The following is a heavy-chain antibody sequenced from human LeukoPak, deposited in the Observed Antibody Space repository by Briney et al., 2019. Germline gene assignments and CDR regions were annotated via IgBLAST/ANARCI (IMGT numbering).Heavy chain of an antibody. Sequence: PGGSLRLSCAASGFTFSSYWMNWVRQAPGKGLEWVANKKQDGSEKDYVDSVKGRFTISRDNAKNSLYLQMNSLRAEDTAIYYCARVPSIAADGRYFQHWGQGTLVTVSS. J-gene: IGHJ1*01. CDR3: ARVPSIAADGRYFQH. CDR1: GFTFSSYW. D-gene: IGHD6-13*01. CDR2: KKQDGSEK. V-gene: IGHV3-7*01.